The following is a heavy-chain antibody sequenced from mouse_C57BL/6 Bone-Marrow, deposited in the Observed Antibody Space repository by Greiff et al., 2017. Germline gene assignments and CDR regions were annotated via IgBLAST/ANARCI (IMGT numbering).Heavy chain of an antibody. CDR3: ARDYGQGGYYFDY. Sequence: EVQLQQSGPELVKPGASVKISCKASGYTFTDYYMNWVKQSHGKSLEWIGDINPNNGGTSYNQKFKGKATLTVDKSSSTAYMELRSLTSEDSAVYYCARDYGQGGYYFDYWGQGTTLTVSS. D-gene: IGHD1-1*01. CDR1: GYTFTDYY. V-gene: IGHV1-26*01. J-gene: IGHJ2*01. CDR2: INPNNGGT.